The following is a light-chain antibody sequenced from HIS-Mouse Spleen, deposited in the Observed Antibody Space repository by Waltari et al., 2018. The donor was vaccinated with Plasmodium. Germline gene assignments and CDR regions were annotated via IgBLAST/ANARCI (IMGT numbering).Light chain of an antibody. CDR1: ALPKQY. CDR2: KDS. Sequence: SYELTQPPSVSVSPGQTARITCSGDALPKQYAYWYQQKPGQAPVLVIYKDSERPSGIPGRFSGSSSETTFTFTISGVQAEDEAYYYCQSADSSGTYRVFGGGTKLTVL. CDR3: QSADSSGTYRV. J-gene: IGLJ2*01. V-gene: IGLV3-25*03.